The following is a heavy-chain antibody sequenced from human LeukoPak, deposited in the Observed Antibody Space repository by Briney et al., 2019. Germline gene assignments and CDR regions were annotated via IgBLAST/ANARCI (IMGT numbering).Heavy chain of an antibody. CDR1: GFTFTSYT. V-gene: IGHV3-21*01. Sequence: GGSLRLSCAASGFTFTSYTMNWVRQAPGKGLEWVSSITSGSSYIYYADSVKGRFTISRDNAKNSLYLQMTSLRVEDTAVYYCAKTYGHFDDWGQGTLVTVFS. CDR2: ITSGSSYI. J-gene: IGHJ4*02. D-gene: IGHD4-17*01. CDR3: AKTYGHFDD.